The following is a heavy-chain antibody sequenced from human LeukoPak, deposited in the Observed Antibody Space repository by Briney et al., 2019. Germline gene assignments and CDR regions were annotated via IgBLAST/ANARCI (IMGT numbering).Heavy chain of an antibody. Sequence: PGGSLRLSCAASGFIFSDYYMSWIRQAPGRGLEWVSYISSSGSRIYYGDSVKGRFTTSRDNTRNALHLQMNSLRVEDTAVYYCVRESPDPPWDNDLLSGKGLDGVDPWGQGTLVTVSS. CDR3: VRESPDPPWDNDLLSGKGLDGVDP. CDR1: GFIFSDYY. CDR2: ISSSGSRI. D-gene: IGHD3-9*01. J-gene: IGHJ5*02. V-gene: IGHV3-11*01.